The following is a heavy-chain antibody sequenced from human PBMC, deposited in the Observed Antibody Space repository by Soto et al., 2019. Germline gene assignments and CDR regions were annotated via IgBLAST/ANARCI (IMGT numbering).Heavy chain of an antibody. D-gene: IGHD3-22*01. V-gene: IGHV4-34*01. CDR2: INHSGST. J-gene: IGHJ4*02. CDR1: GGSFSGYY. Sequence: LSLTCAVYGGSFSGYYWSWIRQPPGKGLEWIGEINHSGSTNYNPSLKSRVTISVDTSKNQFSLKLSSVTAADTAVYYCARTRSGYYYALVYWGQGTLVTVSS. CDR3: ARTRSGYYYALVY.